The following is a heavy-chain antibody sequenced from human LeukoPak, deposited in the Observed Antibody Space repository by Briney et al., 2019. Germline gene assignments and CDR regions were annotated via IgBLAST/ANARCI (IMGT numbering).Heavy chain of an antibody. CDR2: INSDGSST. CDR3: VRRYCSGGSCYGAFDY. V-gene: IGHV3-74*01. J-gene: IGHJ4*02. CDR1: GFTFSSYW. D-gene: IGHD2-15*01. Sequence: PGGSLRLSCAASGFTFSSYWMHWVRQVPGKGLVWVSRINSDGSSTTYADSVKGRFTISRDNAKNTLYLQVNSLRDEDTAVYYCVRRYCSGGSCYGAFDYWGQGTLVTVSS.